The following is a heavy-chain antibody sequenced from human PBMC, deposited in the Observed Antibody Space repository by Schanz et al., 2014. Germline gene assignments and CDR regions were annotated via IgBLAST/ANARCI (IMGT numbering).Heavy chain of an antibody. CDR2: IIPSLGLA. CDR1: GGTFSSLG. CDR3: ARDRLECGAECYSVEVFEI. J-gene: IGHJ4*02. Sequence: VQLEQSGAEVKKPGSSVKVSCKASGGTFSSLGINWVRQAPGQGLEWMGRIIPSLGLAKYEQKFQDKVTITADTSTTTAYMELSGLRSEDTAVYYCARDRLECGAECYSVEVFEIWGQGTLVIVSS. V-gene: IGHV1-69*04. D-gene: IGHD2-21*01.